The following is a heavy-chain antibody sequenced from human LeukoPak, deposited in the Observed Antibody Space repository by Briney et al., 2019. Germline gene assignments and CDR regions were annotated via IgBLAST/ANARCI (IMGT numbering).Heavy chain of an antibody. Sequence: ASVKVSCKASGYTFTSYDINWVRQATGQGLEWMGWMNPNSGNTGYAQKFQGRVTMTRNTSISTAYMELSSLRAEDTAVYYCAKVEKGSYGKGFFDYWGQGTLVTVSS. J-gene: IGHJ4*02. CDR3: AKVEKGSYGKGFFDY. CDR2: MNPNSGNT. V-gene: IGHV1-8*01. D-gene: IGHD3-16*01. CDR1: GYTFTSYD.